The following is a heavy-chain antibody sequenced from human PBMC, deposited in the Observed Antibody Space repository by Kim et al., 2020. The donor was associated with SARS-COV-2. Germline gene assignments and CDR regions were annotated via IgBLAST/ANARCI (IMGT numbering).Heavy chain of an antibody. Sequence: ASVKVSCKTSGHIFTRDSIHWVRQAPGQGLEWMGGIDCGNGNTIYSQKFQGRVTITTDTSASTAYMELSFLRSEDSAVYYCLGGFYFDYWGQWTLVTVSS. J-gene: IGHJ4*02. CDR3: LGGFYFDY. CDR1: GHIFTRDS. CDR2: IDCGNGNT. D-gene: IGHD3-16*01. V-gene: IGHV1-3*01.